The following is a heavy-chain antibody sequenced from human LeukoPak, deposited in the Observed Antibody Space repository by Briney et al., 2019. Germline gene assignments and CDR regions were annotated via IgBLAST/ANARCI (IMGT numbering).Heavy chain of an antibody. CDR2: INPKSGGT. CDR1: GYTFSNYF. Sequence: ASVKVSCKSSGYTFSNYFMHWVRQAPGQGLEWMGWINPKSGGTNYAQKFQGRVTMTRDTSISTAYMDLSRLRSDDPAVYYCARGPMITFGGVIVAPWGQGTLVTVSS. CDR3: ARGPMITFGGVIVAP. D-gene: IGHD3-16*02. J-gene: IGHJ5*02. V-gene: IGHV1-2*02.